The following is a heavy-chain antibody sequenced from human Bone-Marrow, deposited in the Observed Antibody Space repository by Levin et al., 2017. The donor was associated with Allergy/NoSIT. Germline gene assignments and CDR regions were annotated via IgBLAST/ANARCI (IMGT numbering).Heavy chain of an antibody. CDR1: GYSFTKNW. D-gene: IGHD5-12*01. J-gene: IGHJ4*02. Sequence: PGESLKISCKGSGYSFTKNWIAWVRQMPGKGLEWMGIIHPRDSDTTYSPSFQGQVNISADKSINTAYLQWSSLKASDTATYYCARHHSGEDYFDFWGQGTQVTVSS. V-gene: IGHV5-51*01. CDR2: IHPRDSDT. CDR3: ARHHSGEDYFDF.